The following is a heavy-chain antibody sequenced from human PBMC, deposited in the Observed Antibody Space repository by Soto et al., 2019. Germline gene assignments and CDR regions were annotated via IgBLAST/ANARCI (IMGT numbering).Heavy chain of an antibody. CDR1: GGTFSSYA. Sequence: QVQLVQSGAEVKKPGSSVKVSCKASGGTFSSYAISWVRQAPGQGLEWMGGIIPIFGTANYAQKFQGRVTITADESTSTADVALSSMRSEDTAVYYCGRKGGCSGGSCYGLGYWGQGTLVTVSS. CDR3: GRKGGCSGGSCYGLGY. CDR2: IIPIFGTA. V-gene: IGHV1-69*12. D-gene: IGHD2-15*01. J-gene: IGHJ4*02.